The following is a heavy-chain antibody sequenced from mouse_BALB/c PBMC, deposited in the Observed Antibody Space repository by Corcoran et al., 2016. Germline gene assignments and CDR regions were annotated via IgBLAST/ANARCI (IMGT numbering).Heavy chain of an antibody. V-gene: IGHV1-66*01. CDR3: ARVKGAMDY. D-gene: IGHD1-3*01. J-gene: IGHJ4*01. CDR1: GYSFTSYY. CDR2: NFPGSGNT. Sequence: QVQLQQSGPELVRPGASVKISCKASGYSFTSYYIHWVKQRPGQGLEWIGWNFPGSGNTKYNEKFKGKATLTADTSSSTAYMQLSSLTSEESAVYVCARVKGAMDYWGQGTSVTVSS.